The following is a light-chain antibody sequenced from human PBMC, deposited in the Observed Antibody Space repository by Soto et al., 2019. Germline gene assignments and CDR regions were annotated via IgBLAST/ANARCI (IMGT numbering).Light chain of an antibody. V-gene: IGKV3-11*01. Sequence: EIVLTQSPATLSLSPGERATLSCRASQSVSTYLAWYQQKPGQAPRLLVYDASKRATGIPARFSGSGSGTDVTLTISSLEPEDLAVYYCQQRSNWPLTFGGGTKVEIK. CDR3: QQRSNWPLT. CDR1: QSVSTY. J-gene: IGKJ4*01. CDR2: DAS.